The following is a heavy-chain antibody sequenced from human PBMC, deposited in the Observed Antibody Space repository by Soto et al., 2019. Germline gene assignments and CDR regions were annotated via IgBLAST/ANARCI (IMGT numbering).Heavy chain of an antibody. V-gene: IGHV4-59*01. J-gene: IGHJ4*02. D-gene: IGHD4-17*01. Sequence: PSETLSLTCTVSGGSISSYYWSWIRQPPGKGLEWIGYIYYSGSTNYNPSLKSRVTISVDTSKNQFSLKLSSVTVADTAVYYCARSNYGGRAAYFDYWGQGPLGTVSS. CDR3: ARSNYGGRAAYFDY. CDR2: IYYSGST. CDR1: GGSISSYY.